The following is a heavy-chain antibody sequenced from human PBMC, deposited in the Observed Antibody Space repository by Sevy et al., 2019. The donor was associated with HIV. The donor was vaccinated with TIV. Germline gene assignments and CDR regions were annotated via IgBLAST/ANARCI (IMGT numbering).Heavy chain of an antibody. D-gene: IGHD3-16*01. CDR3: VRVGMGPFGEYDY. CDR2: STTRVQNYAT. CDR1: GFTFSTHY. V-gene: IGHV3-72*01. J-gene: IGHJ4*02. Sequence: GGSLRLSCAASGFTFSTHYLDWVRQAPGKGLEWVGRSTTRVQNYATEYAASVKGRFIISRDDSKTSLYLQMNSLKTEDTAVYYCVRVGMGPFGEYDYWGQRTLVTVSS.